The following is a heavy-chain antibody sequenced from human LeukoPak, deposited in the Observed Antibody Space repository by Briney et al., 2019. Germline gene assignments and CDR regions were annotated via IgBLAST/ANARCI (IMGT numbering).Heavy chain of an antibody. CDR2: ISAYNGDT. V-gene: IGHV1-18*01. Sequence: SVKVSFKASGYIFSSYGISWVRPAPGQGLEWMGWISAYNGDTKYAQNLQGRVTLTTDTSTGTAYMELRSLTSDDTALYYCARANALIITPGGPDYWGRGTLITVSS. CDR1: GYIFSSYG. CDR3: ARANALIITPGGPDY. J-gene: IGHJ4*02. D-gene: IGHD3-10*01.